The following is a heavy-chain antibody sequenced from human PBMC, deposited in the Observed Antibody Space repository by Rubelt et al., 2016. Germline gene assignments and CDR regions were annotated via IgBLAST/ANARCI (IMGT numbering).Heavy chain of an antibody. CDR3: AGQPDYYGSGRRGLDY. D-gene: IGHD3-10*01. V-gene: IGHV4-39*01. J-gene: IGHJ4*02. Sequence: QLQLQESGPGLVKPSETLSLTCTVSGGSISSSTYYWGWIRQPPGQGLEWLGSIYYSGSTYYNPSLKSRVTISVDTSKNQFSLKLSSVTAADTAVYYCAGQPDYYGSGRRGLDYWGQGTLVTVSS. CDR2: IYYSGST. CDR1: GGSISSSTYY.